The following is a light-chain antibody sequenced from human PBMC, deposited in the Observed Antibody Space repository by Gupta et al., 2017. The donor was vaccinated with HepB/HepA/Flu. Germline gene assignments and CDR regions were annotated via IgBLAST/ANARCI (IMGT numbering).Light chain of an antibody. CDR1: QSISNY. J-gene: IGKJ1*01. CDR3: QQSNNIPRT. V-gene: IGKV1-39*01. Sequence: DIQMTQSPSSLSASVGDRVTITCRTSQSISNYLNWYQHKPGKAPDLLIFAASTLRSGVPSRFSGSGSGTDFTLTISRLQPEDFATYYCQQSNNIPRTFGQGTKVEIK. CDR2: AAS.